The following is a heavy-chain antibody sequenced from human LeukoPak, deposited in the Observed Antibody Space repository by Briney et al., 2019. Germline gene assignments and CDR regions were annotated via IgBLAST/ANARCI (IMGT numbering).Heavy chain of an antibody. CDR3: AKFLGSHIRSYFDF. CDR2: ISGPGGST. CDR1: RFTFSNYA. D-gene: IGHD1-26*01. Sequence: PGGSLRLSCVGSRFTFSNYAMTWVRQAPGKGLEWVSAISGPGGSTYYADSVKGRFTISRDNSNNTLYLQMNSVTAEDTAVYCCAKFLGSHIRSYFDFWGQGTLVTVSS. J-gene: IGHJ4*02. V-gene: IGHV3-23*01.